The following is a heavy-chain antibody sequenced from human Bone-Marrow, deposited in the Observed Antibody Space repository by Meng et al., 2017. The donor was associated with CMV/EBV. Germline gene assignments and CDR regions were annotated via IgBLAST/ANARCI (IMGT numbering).Heavy chain of an antibody. J-gene: IGHJ4*02. CDR2: INPNSGGT. CDR1: GYTFTSYY. CDR3: ARAEGGSYYRSYFDY. V-gene: IGHV1-2*02. D-gene: IGHD1-26*01. Sequence: ASVKVSCKASGYTFTSYYMHWVRQAPGQGLEWMGWINPNSGGTNYAQKFQGRVTMTRDTSISTAYMELSRLRSDDTAVYYCARAEGGSYYRSYFDYWGQGTLVIVSS.